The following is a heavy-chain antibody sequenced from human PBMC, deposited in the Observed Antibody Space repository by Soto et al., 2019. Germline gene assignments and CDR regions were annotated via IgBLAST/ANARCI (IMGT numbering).Heavy chain of an antibody. V-gene: IGHV1-3*01. CDR3: ARRYKSAGWLEP. J-gene: IGHJ5*02. D-gene: IGHD1-1*01. Sequence: QVPLVQSGAEVKKPGASVKVSCKAPGYTFATYAIHWVRQAPGQGLEWMGWINPATGNTEYSEKFQDRVTITRDTSASTAYMELRGLRSEDTAVYYCARRYKSAGWLEPWGQGTLVTVSS. CDR1: GYTFATYA. CDR2: INPATGNT.